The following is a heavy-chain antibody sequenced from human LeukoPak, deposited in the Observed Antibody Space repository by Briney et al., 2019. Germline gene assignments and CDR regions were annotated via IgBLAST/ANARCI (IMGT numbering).Heavy chain of an antibody. D-gene: IGHD3-9*01. Sequence: SETLSLTCTVSGGSISSYYWSWIRQPPGKGLEWIGYIYYSGSTNYNPSLKSRVTISVDTSKNQFSLKLSSVTAADTAVYYCARLWDYDILTGYPLPYYYYGMDVWGQGTTVTVSS. V-gene: IGHV4-59*01. J-gene: IGHJ6*02. CDR1: GGSISSYY. CDR2: IYYSGST. CDR3: ARLWDYDILTGYPLPYYYYGMDV.